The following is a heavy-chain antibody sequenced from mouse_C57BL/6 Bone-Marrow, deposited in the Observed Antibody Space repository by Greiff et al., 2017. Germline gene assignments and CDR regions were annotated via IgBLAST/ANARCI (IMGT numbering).Heavy chain of an antibody. J-gene: IGHJ1*03. CDR3: ARCYYGSSFDWYFDV. CDR1: GYSFTGYY. D-gene: IGHD1-1*01. CDR2: INPSTGGT. V-gene: IGHV1-42*01. Sequence: VQLQQSGPELVKPGASVKISCKASGYSFTGYYMNWVKQSPEKSLEWIGEINPSTGGTTYNQKFKAKATVTVDKSSSTAYMQLKSLTSEDSAVYYCARCYYGSSFDWYFDVWGTGTTVTVSS.